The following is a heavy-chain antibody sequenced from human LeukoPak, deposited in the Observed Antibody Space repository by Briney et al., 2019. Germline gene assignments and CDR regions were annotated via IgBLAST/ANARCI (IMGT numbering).Heavy chain of an antibody. CDR3: ARLMGIAVSTGGIDY. CDR2: IYPGNSDT. D-gene: IGHD2-8*02. V-gene: IGHV5-51*01. Sequence: GESLKISCKGSGYSFTSYWIGWVRQMPGKGLEWKGIIYPGNSDTRYSPSFQGQVTISADNSISTAFLQWSSLQASDTAMYYCARLMGIAVSTGGIDYWGQGTLVTVSS. J-gene: IGHJ4*02. CDR1: GYSFTSYW.